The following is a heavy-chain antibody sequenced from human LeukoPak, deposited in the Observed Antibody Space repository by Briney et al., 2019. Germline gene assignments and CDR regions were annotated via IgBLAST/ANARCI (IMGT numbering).Heavy chain of an antibody. CDR2: ISSSSSYI. Sequence: PGGSLRLSCAASGYTFSSYSMSWVRQAPGKGLEWVSSISSSSSYIYYADSVKGRFTISRDNAKNSLYLQMNNLRAEDTAVYYCARVPADYWGQGTLVTVSS. D-gene: IGHD1-1*01. CDR3: ARVPADY. CDR1: GYTFSSYS. J-gene: IGHJ4*02. V-gene: IGHV3-21*01.